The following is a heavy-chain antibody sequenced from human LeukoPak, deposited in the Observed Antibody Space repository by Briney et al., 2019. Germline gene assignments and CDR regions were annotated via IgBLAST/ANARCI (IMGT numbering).Heavy chain of an antibody. CDR3: AREGRYCSTTSCYTDY. J-gene: IGHJ4*02. CDR2: IYYSGST. D-gene: IGHD2-2*02. CDR1: GGSISSSSYY. V-gene: IGHV4-39*02. Sequence: SETLSLTCTVSGGSISSSSYYWGWIRQPPGKGLEWIGSIYYSGSTYYNPSLKSRVTISVDTSKNQFSLKLSSVTAADTAVYYCAREGRYCSTTSCYTDYWGQGTLVTVSS.